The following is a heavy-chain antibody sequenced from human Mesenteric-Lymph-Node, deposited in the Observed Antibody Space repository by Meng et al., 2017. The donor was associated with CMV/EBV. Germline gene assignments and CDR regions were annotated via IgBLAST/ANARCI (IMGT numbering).Heavy chain of an antibody. V-gene: IGHV3-30*02. CDR3: VKDLIDPEV. CDR2: VRDSGRDT. Sequence: GESLKISCTTSGFTLTNHDMHWVRQAPGKGRERVACVRDSGRDTYYADSVKGRFTISRDKSKNKVYLEMNSLRNEDTAVYYCVKDLIDPEVWGQGTLVTVSS. J-gene: IGHJ4*02. CDR1: GFTLTNHD.